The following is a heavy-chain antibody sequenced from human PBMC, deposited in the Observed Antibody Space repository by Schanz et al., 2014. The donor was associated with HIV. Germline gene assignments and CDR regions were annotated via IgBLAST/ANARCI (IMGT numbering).Heavy chain of an antibody. CDR1: GGTFYSYA. Sequence: QVQLVQSGAEVKKPGASVMLSCKASGGTFYSYAISWVRQAPGQGLGWMGGIIPLFGTTNFAQKFQGRVTITADESTSTAYMELSSLRSEDTAVYYCARDVSVDCTGINNCYTRKWFDPWGQGTLVTVSS. V-gene: IGHV1-69*01. J-gene: IGHJ5*02. D-gene: IGHD2-2*02. CDR3: ARDVSVDCTGINNCYTRKWFDP. CDR2: IIPLFGTT.